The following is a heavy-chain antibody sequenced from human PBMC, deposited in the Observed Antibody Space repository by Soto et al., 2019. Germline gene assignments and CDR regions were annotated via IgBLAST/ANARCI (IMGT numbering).Heavy chain of an antibody. D-gene: IGHD2-15*01. CDR2: ISYDGSNK. V-gene: IGHV3-30*03. CDR3: VVDPFDY. CDR1: GFTFSSYG. J-gene: IGHJ4*02. Sequence: GGSLRLSCAASGFTFSSYGMHWVRQAPGKGLEWVAVISYDGSNKYYADSVKGRFTISRDNSKNTLYLQMNSLRAEDTAVYYVVVDPFDYWGQGTLVTVSS.